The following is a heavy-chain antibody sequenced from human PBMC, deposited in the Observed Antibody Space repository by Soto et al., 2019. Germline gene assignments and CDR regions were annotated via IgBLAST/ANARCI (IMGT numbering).Heavy chain of an antibody. CDR3: ARDGLTTYALDI. CDR1: GGTFSSYT. Sequence: QVQLVQSGAEVKKPGSSVKVSCNASGGTFSSYTISWVRQSPGQGLEWMGRIIPILDIANYAQKFQGRVTITADKSASAAYMELSSLRSEDTDVYYCARDGLTTYALDIWGQGTMVTVSS. J-gene: IGHJ3*02. D-gene: IGHD4-17*01. CDR2: IIPILDIA. V-gene: IGHV1-69*08.